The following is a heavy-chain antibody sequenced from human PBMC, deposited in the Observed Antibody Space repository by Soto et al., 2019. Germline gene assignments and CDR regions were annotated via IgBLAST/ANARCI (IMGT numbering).Heavy chain of an antibody. CDR2: INAGNGNT. CDR1: GYTFTSYA. V-gene: IGHV1-3*01. CDR3: ARTLRAYYYYYYMDV. J-gene: IGHJ6*03. Sequence: QVQLVQSGAEVKKPGASVKVSRKASGYTFTSYAMHWVRQAPGQRLEWMGWINAGNGNTKYSQKFQGRVTITRDTSASTAYMELSSLRSEDTAVYYCARTLRAYYYYYYMDVWGKGTTVTVSS.